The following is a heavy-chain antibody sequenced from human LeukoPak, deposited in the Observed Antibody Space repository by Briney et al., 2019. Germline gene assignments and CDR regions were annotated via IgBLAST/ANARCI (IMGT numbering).Heavy chain of an antibody. V-gene: IGHV4-34*01. CDR1: GGSFSGYY. Sequence: SETLSLTCAVYGGSFSGYYWSWLRQPPGKGLEWIGEINHSGSTNYNPSLKSRVTISVDTSKNQFSLKLSSVTAADTAVYYCARHDLYCSSTSCATYYYYYYMDVWGKGTTVTVSS. CDR3: ARHDLYCSSTSCATYYYYYYMDV. J-gene: IGHJ6*03. D-gene: IGHD2-2*01. CDR2: INHSGST.